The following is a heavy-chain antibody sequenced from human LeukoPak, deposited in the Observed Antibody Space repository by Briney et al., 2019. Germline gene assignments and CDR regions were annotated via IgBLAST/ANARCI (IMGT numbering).Heavy chain of an antibody. CDR1: GFTFDDYA. Sequence: PGGSLRLSCAASGFTFDDYAMHWVRQAPGKGLEWVSSISDSGRSTYYAGSVKGRFTISRDNSKNTVYLQMNTLRAEDTALYYCAKGSRGRTDTFGDPYWGQGTLVTVSS. CDR2: ISDSGRST. J-gene: IGHJ4*02. CDR3: AKGSRGRTDTFGDPY. D-gene: IGHD3-10*01. V-gene: IGHV3-23*01.